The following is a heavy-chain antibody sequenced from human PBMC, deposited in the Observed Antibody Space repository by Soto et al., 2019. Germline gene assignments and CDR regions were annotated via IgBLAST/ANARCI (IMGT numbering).Heavy chain of an antibody. CDR3: ARQGSSWLYWFDP. CDR2: IYYSGST. J-gene: IGHJ5*02. V-gene: IGHV4-39*01. Sequence: SETLSLTCTVSGGSISSSSYYWGWIRQPPGKWLEWIGSIYYSGSTYYNPSLKSRVTISVDTSKNQFSLKLSSVAAADTAVYYCARQGSSWLYWFDPWGQGTLVS. D-gene: IGHD6-13*01. CDR1: GGSISSSSYY.